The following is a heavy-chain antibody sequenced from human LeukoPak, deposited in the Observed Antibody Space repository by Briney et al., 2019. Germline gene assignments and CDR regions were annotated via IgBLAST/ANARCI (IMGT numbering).Heavy chain of an antibody. CDR2: IYYSGST. CDR1: GGSISDYY. D-gene: IGHD5-18*01. CDR3: ARPDSYGSNWPFDY. J-gene: IGHJ4*02. Sequence: PSETLSLTCTVSGGSISDYYWSWIRQAPGKGLEWIGYIYYSGSTNYNPSLKSRVTISVDTSKNQFSLKLSSVTAADTAVYYCARPDSYGSNWPFDYWGQGTLVTVSS. V-gene: IGHV4-59*12.